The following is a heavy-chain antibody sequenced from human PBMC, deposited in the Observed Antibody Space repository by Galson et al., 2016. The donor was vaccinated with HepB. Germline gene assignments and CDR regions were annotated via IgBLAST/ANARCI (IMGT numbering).Heavy chain of an antibody. J-gene: IGHJ6*02. CDR2: ITYDGSNT. CDR1: GFTFSSHA. V-gene: IGHV3-30-3*01. D-gene: IGHD3-10*01. Sequence: SLRLSCAASGFTFSSHAMHWVRQAPGKGLEWVAAITYDGSNTYYADAVKGRFTISRDNSKNTLYLQMNSLRAEDTALYYCARVRTPNSYGSGNYYYYSAMDVWGQETTVTVSS. CDR3: ARVRTPNSYGSGNYYYYSAMDV.